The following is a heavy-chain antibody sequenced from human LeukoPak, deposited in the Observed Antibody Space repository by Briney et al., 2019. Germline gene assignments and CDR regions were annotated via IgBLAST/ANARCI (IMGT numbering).Heavy chain of an antibody. Sequence: SVKVSCRASGGTFSSYAISWVRQAPGQGLEWMGGIIPIFGTANYAQKFQGRVTITADESTSTAYMELSSLRSEDTAVYYCATGNDDSSGYILFDYWGQGTLVTVSS. CDR2: IIPIFGTA. CDR1: GGTFSSYA. J-gene: IGHJ4*02. D-gene: IGHD3-22*01. V-gene: IGHV1-69*13. CDR3: ATGNDDSSGYILFDY.